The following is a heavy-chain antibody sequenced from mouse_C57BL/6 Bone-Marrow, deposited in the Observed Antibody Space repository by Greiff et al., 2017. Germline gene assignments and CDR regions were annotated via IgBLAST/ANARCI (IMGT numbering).Heavy chain of an antibody. D-gene: IGHD3-3*01. J-gene: IGHJ1*03. V-gene: IGHV1-82*01. CDR3: AREGFHWYFDV. Sequence: LVESGPELVKPGASVKISCKASGYAFSSSWMNWVKQRPGKGLEWIGRIYPGDGDTNYNGKFKGKATLTADKSSSTAYMQLSSLTSEDSAVYFCAREGFHWYFDVWGTGTTVTVSS. CDR2: IYPGDGDT. CDR1: GYAFSSSW.